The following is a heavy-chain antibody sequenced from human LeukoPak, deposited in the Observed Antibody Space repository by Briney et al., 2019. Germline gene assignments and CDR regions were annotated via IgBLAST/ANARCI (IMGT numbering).Heavy chain of an antibody. V-gene: IGHV3-20*04. CDR1: GFTFDDYG. Sequence: PGGALRLSCAASGFTFDDYGMSWVRQAPGKGLEWVSGINWNGGSTDYADSVKGRFTISRDNDKNSLYLQMNSLRAEDTAVYYCAREGYGRSLDYWGQGTLVTVSS. J-gene: IGHJ4*02. D-gene: IGHD5-12*01. CDR2: INWNGGST. CDR3: AREGYGRSLDY.